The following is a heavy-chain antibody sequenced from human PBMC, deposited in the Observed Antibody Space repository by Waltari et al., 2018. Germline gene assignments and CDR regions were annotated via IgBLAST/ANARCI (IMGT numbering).Heavy chain of an antibody. CDR3: ARGPLWASTYYMDV. D-gene: IGHD3-10*01. J-gene: IGHJ6*03. Sequence: QVQLQESGPGLVKPSETLSLTCTVSGYSISSGYYWGWIRQPPGKGLEWIGSIYHSGSTYYNPSLKSRVTISVDTSKNQFSLKLSSVTAADTAVYYCARGPLWASTYYMDVWGKGTTVTIS. V-gene: IGHV4-38-2*02. CDR2: IYHSGST. CDR1: GYSISSGYY.